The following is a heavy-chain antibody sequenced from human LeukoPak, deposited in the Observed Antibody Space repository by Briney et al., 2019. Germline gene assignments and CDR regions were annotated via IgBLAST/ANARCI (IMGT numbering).Heavy chain of an antibody. CDR1: GFNVSNNY. Sequence: GGSLRLSCAASGFNVSNNYMSWVRQAPGKGLEWVSVIYSGGSTYYADSVKGRFTISRDNSKNTLYLQMNSLRAEDTAVYYCARDGIQKDKWSGYWNYWGQGTLVTVSS. CDR2: IYSGGST. V-gene: IGHV3-53*01. CDR3: ARDGIQKDKWSGYWNY. J-gene: IGHJ4*02. D-gene: IGHD3-3*01.